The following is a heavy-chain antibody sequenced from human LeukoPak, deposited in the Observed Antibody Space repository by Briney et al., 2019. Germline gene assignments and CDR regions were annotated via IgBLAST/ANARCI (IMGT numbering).Heavy chain of an antibody. D-gene: IGHD3-22*01. Sequence: SETLSLTCTVSGGSISSSSYYWGWIRQPPGKGLEWIGSIYYSGSTYYNPSLKSRVTISVDTSENQFSLKLSSVTAADTAVYYCGGAYYYDSSGYPYFDYWGQGTLVTVSS. V-gene: IGHV4-39*01. CDR1: GGSISSSSYY. CDR3: GGAYYYDSSGYPYFDY. CDR2: IYYSGST. J-gene: IGHJ4*02.